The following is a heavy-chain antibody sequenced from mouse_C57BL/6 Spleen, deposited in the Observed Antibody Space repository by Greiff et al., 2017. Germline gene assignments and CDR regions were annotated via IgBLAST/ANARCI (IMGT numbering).Heavy chain of an antibody. D-gene: IGHD2-1*01. J-gene: IGHJ1*03. CDR1: GYTFTDYY. CDR3: ARYRDLLWYFDV. V-gene: IGHV1-26*01. Sequence: EVQLQQSGPELVKPGASVKISCKASGYTFTDYYMNWVKQSHGKSLEWIGDINPNNGGTSYNQKFKGKATLTVDKSSSTAYMELRSLTSEDSAVYYCARYRDLLWYFDVWGTGTTVTVSS. CDR2: INPNNGGT.